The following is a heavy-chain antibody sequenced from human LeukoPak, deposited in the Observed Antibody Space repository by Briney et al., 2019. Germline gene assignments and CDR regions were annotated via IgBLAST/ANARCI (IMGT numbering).Heavy chain of an antibody. J-gene: IGHJ4*02. CDR2: IKSKTDGGTT. CDR3: AKDSGSGSYYYDH. D-gene: IGHD3-10*01. CDR1: GFTFGNYW. Sequence: PGGSLTLSCAASGFTFGNYWMHWVRQAPGKGLEWVGRIKSKTDGGTTDHAAAVKGRFTISRDDSKNTLFLQMNSLKTEDTGMYYCAKDSGSGSYYYDHWGQGTLVSASS. V-gene: IGHV3-15*01.